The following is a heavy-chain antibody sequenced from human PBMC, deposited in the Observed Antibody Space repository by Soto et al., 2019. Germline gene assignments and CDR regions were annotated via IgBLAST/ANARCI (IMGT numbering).Heavy chain of an antibody. V-gene: IGHV1-8*01. CDR2: MNPNSGNT. CDR1: GYTFTSYD. D-gene: IGHD1-26*01. Sequence: ASVKVSCKASGYTFTSYDINWVRQATGQGLEWMGWMNPNSGNTGYAQKFQGRVTMTRNTSTSTAYMELSSLRSEDTAVYYCARDRVHGSYYYGMDVWGQGTTVTVSS. CDR3: ARDRVHGSYYYGMDV. J-gene: IGHJ6*02.